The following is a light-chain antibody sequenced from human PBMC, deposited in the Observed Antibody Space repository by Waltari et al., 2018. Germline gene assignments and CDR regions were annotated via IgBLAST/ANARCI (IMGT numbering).Light chain of an antibody. CDR2: AAS. Sequence: EIVLRQSPGTLSLSPGERATLSCRASQSIGKSLVWYQQKPGQAPRLLIYAASSRATGVPDRFSGSGSGTDFSLTISRLEPEDFAVYYCQNHERLPATFGQGTKVEIK. J-gene: IGKJ1*01. CDR1: QSIGKS. CDR3: QNHERLPAT. V-gene: IGKV3-20*01.